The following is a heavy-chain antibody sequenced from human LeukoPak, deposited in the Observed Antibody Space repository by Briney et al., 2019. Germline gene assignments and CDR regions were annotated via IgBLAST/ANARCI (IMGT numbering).Heavy chain of an antibody. D-gene: IGHD2-15*01. CDR3: ASRIPDCSGGSCYSTFWDY. J-gene: IGHJ4*02. V-gene: IGHV4-39*01. CDR1: AGSISSSSYY. Sequence: SETLSLTCTVSAGSISSSSYYWGWIRQPPGQELEWIGSLYYSGSTYYNPSLKSRVTISVDTSKNQFSLKLSSVTAADAAVYYCASRIPDCSGGSCYSTFWDYWGQGTLVTVSS. CDR2: LYYSGST.